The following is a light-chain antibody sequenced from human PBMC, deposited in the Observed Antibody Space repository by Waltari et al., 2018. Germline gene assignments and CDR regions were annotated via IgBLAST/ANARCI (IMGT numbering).Light chain of an antibody. V-gene: IGKV1-5*03. CDR2: RAS. J-gene: IGKJ5*01. Sequence: DIQMTQSPSTLSASVGDRVTIPCRASQTISSWLAWYQQQPGKAPRLLIYRASTLESGVPSRFSGSGSGTEFTLTISSLQPDDFATYYCQQYNSYSSTFGQGTRLEIK. CDR1: QTISSW. CDR3: QQYNSYSST.